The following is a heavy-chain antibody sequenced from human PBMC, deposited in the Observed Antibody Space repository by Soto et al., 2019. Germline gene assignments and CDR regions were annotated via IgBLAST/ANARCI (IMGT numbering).Heavy chain of an antibody. V-gene: IGHV3-53*01. D-gene: IGHD1-26*01. Sequence: PGGSLRLSCAASGFSVSTNYMMWVRQAPGKGLEWVSVIYSGGSTYYADSVKGRFTISRDNSKNTLHLQMNSLRAEDTAVYYCARGSGSLYYFDFWGRGTLVTVSS. J-gene: IGHJ4*02. CDR3: ARGSGSLYYFDF. CDR2: IYSGGST. CDR1: GFSVSTNY.